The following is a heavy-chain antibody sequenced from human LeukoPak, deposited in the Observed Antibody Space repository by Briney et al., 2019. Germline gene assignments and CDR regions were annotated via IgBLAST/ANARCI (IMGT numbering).Heavy chain of an antibody. Sequence: GGSLRLSCAASGFTFSSSGMDWVRQVPGKGLEWVSTISSSGSYIYYAGSVKGRFTISRDNAKNSLYLQMNSLRAEDTAVYYCARDFYSSSRFFDYWGQGTLVTVSS. J-gene: IGHJ4*02. CDR1: GFTFSSSG. D-gene: IGHD6-13*01. CDR2: ISSSGSYI. V-gene: IGHV3-21*01. CDR3: ARDFYSSSRFFDY.